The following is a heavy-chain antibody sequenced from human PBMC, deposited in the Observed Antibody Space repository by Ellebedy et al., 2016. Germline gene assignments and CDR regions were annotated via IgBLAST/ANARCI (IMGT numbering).Heavy chain of an antibody. D-gene: IGHD2-2*02. CDR3: ARVRLGYCSSTSCYNAFDI. CDR2: INHSGST. J-gene: IGHJ3*02. CDR1: GGSFSGYY. V-gene: IGHV4-34*01. Sequence: SETLSLTXAVYGGSFSGYYWSWIRQPPGKGLEWIGEINHSGSTNYNPSLKSRVTISVDTSKNQFSLKLSSVTAADTAVYYCARVRLGYCSSTSCYNAFDIWGQGTMVTVSS.